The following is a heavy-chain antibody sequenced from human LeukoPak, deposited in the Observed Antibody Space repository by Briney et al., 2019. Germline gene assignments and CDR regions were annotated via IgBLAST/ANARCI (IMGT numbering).Heavy chain of an antibody. Sequence: TLSLTCTVSGDSINSLDLWSWVRPPPGKGLEWIGEMYLSGTTHSNPSVKSRVTISIDKSKNQFFLNLSSVTAADTAVYYCAGLVGRYSSGLYYYYFDYWGQGTLVTVSS. J-gene: IGHJ4*02. V-gene: IGHV4-4*02. CDR3: AGLVGRYSSGLYYYYFDY. D-gene: IGHD3-22*01. CDR1: GDSINSLDL. CDR2: MYLSGTT.